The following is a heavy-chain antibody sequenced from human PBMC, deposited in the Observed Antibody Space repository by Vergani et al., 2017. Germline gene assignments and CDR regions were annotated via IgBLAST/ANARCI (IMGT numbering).Heavy chain of an antibody. J-gene: IGHJ3*02. CDR1: GYTFTSYY. V-gene: IGHV1-46*03. D-gene: IGHD2-2*01. CDR3: ARGGVVPAAYDAFDI. Sequence: QVQLVQSGAEVKKPGASVKVSCKASGYTFTSYYMHWVRQAPGQGLEWMGIINPSGGSTSYAQKFQGRVTMTRDTSTSTVYMGLSSLRSEDTAVYYCARGGVVPAAYDAFDIWGQGTMVTVSS. CDR2: INPSGGST.